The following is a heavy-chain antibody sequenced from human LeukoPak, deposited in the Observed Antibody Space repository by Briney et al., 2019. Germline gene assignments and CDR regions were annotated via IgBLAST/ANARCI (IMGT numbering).Heavy chain of an antibody. J-gene: IGHJ4*02. CDR2: ISSSSSYI. CDR3: ARAMRYSGYDYNDY. CDR1: GFTFISYS. D-gene: IGHD5-12*01. V-gene: IGHV3-21*01. Sequence: GGTLRPSCAASGFTFISYSMNWVRQAPGKGLEWVSSISSSSSYIYYADSVKGRFTISRDNAKNSLYLQMNSLRAEDTAVYYCARAMRYSGYDYNDYWGQGTLVTVSS.